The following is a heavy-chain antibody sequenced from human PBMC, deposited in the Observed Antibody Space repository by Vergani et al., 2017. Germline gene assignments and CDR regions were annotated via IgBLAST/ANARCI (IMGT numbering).Heavy chain of an antibody. Sequence: QVQLQESGPGLVKPSQTLSPTCTVLGCPISSGSYYWSWIRQPAGKGLEWIGRIYTSGSTNYNPSLKSRVTMSVDTSKNQFSLKLSSVTAADTAVYYCAKNTRLKGYSYYYYMDVWSKGTTVTVYS. CDR1: GCPISSGSYY. CDR2: IYTSGST. V-gene: IGHV4-61*02. J-gene: IGHJ6*03. CDR3: AKNTRLKGYSYYYYMDV. D-gene: IGHD2/OR15-2a*01.